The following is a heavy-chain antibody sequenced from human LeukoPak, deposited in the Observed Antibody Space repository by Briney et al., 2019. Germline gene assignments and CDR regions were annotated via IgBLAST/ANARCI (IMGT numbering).Heavy chain of an antibody. CDR1: GFTLDQYT. CDR2: ISGSGGST. D-gene: IGHD6-13*01. J-gene: IGHJ5*02. V-gene: IGHV3-23*01. CDR3: AKDRIAAAPNWFDP. Sequence: GRSLRLSCAASGFTLDQYTMHWVRQAPGKGLEWVSAISGSGGSTYYADSVKGRFTISRDNSKNTLYLQMNSLRAEDTAVYYCAKDRIAAAPNWFDPWGQGTLVTVSS.